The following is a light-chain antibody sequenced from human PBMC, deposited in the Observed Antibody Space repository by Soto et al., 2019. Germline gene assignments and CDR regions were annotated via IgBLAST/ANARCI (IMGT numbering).Light chain of an antibody. CDR2: AAS. J-gene: IGKJ2*01. CDR3: QQYYSYPLT. V-gene: IGKV1-8*01. CDR1: QGISSY. Sequence: AIRMTQSPSSFSASTGDRVTITCRASQGISSYLAWYQQKPGKAPKLLIYAASTLQSGVPSRFSGSGFGTDFTLTISCLQSEDFATNYCQQYYSYPLTFRQGTKLEIK.